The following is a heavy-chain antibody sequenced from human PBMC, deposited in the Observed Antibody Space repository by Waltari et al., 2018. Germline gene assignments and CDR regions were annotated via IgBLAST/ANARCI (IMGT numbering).Heavy chain of an antibody. D-gene: IGHD6-13*01. J-gene: IGHJ3*02. V-gene: IGHV5-51*01. CDR3: AREVRRGIAAAPDAFDI. CDR1: GYRFTSYW. CDR2: IYPGDSDT. Sequence: EVQLVQSGAEVKKPGESLKISCKGSGYRFTSYWTGRVRQIHGKGLEWMGIIYPGDSDTRYSPSFQGQVTISADKSISTAYLQWSSLKASDTAMYYCAREVRRGIAAAPDAFDIWGQGTMVTVSS.